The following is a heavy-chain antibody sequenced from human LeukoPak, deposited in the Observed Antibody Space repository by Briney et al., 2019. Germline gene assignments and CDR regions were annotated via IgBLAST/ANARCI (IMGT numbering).Heavy chain of an antibody. CDR2: IYDSGST. CDR1: GGSVNSGNYY. J-gene: IGHJ5*02. V-gene: IGHV4-61*01. CDR3: ARAPEVYDSTSYGGGWLDP. D-gene: IGHD3-22*01. Sequence: SDTLSLTCTVSGGSVNSGNYYWSWIRQPPGKGLEWIGYIYDSGSTKYNPSLKSRVTISEDTSKNQFSLKLRFVTAADTAVYYCARAPEVYDSTSYGGGWLDPWGQGIRVTASS.